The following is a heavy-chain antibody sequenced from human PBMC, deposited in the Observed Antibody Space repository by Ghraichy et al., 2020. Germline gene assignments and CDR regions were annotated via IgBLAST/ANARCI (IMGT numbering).Heavy chain of an antibody. J-gene: IGHJ4*02. D-gene: IGHD6-13*01. CDR3: AIRPIAAAGRLLYYFDY. CDR2: IYHSGST. CDR1: GGSISSSNW. Sequence: SETLSLTCAVSGGSISSSNWWSWVRQPPGKGLEWIGEIYHSGSTNYNPSLKSRVTISVDKSKNQFSLKLSSVTAADTAVYYCAIRPIAAAGRLLYYFDYWGPGPLVTVSS. V-gene: IGHV4-4*02.